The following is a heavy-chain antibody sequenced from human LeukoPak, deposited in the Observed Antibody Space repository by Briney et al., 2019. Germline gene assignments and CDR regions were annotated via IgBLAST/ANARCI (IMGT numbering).Heavy chain of an antibody. J-gene: IGHJ4*02. CDR1: GFTFSSYW. V-gene: IGHV3-7*01. D-gene: IGHD3-10*01. CDR3: AREADPTPGYYGSGSSTPFDY. CDR2: IKQDGSEK. Sequence: PGGSLRLSCAASGFTFSSYWMSWVRQAPGKGLEWVANIKQDGSEKYYVDSVKGRFTISRDNAKNSLYLQMNSLRAEDTAVYYCAREADPTPGYYGSGSSTPFDYWGQGTLVTVSS.